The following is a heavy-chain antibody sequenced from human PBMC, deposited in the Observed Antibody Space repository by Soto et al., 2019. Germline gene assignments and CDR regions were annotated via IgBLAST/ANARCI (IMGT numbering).Heavy chain of an antibody. V-gene: IGHV3-23*01. CDR1: GFTLSSYA. CDR2: ISGSGGST. J-gene: IGHJ4*02. Sequence: EVQLLESGGGLVQPGGSLRLSCAASGFTLSSYAMSWVRQAPGKGLEWVSVISGSGGSTYHAEFVKGRFTISRDNSKNTLYLQMNSRRAGDTAVYYCAKRGAGHYFDYWGQGTLVTVSS. CDR3: AKRGAGHYFDY. D-gene: IGHD6-19*01.